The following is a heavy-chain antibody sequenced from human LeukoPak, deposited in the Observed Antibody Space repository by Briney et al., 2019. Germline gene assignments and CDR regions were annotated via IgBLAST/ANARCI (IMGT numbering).Heavy chain of an antibody. CDR1: GFTFINYA. Sequence: GGSLRLSCAASGFTFINYAMTWVRQAPGKGPEGVSGFTGGGGGAYYADSVKGRFTISRDNSMSTLSLQMNSLRAEDTAIYYCARGHNSGSYYYMDVWGKGTTVTVSS. V-gene: IGHV3-23*01. J-gene: IGHJ6*03. CDR3: ARGHNSGSYYYMDV. D-gene: IGHD6-19*01. CDR2: FTGGGGGA.